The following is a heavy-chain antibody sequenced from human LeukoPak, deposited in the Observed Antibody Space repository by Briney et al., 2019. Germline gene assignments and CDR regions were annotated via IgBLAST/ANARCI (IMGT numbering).Heavy chain of an antibody. CDR3: ATIGRGAYGGYFDY. V-gene: IGHV3-66*01. CDR2: IYGDGSD. Sequence: PGGSLRLSCAASRFTVGNNFMTWVRQAPGKGLEWVAVIYGDGSDFYADSVRGRFTIYRDGSKNTLFLQITSLRAEDTAVYYCATIGRGAYGGYFDYWGQGTLVTVSS. J-gene: IGHJ4*02. D-gene: IGHD4-23*01. CDR1: RFTVGNNF.